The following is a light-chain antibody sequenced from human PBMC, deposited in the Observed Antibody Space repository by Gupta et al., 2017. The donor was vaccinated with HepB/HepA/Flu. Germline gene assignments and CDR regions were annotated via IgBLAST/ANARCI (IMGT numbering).Light chain of an antibody. Sequence: QSALTQPASVSGSPGQSITISCTGTSSDVGGYNYASWYRQHPGKAPKVMIYDVSNRPSGVSNRFSGSKSGNAASLTISGLQAEDEADYYCSSYTSSSTVVFGGGTKLTVL. CDR2: DVS. CDR1: SSDVGGYNY. J-gene: IGLJ2*01. V-gene: IGLV2-14*01. CDR3: SSYTSSSTVV.